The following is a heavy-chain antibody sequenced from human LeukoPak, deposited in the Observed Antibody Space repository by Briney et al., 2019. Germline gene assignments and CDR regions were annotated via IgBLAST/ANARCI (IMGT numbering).Heavy chain of an antibody. V-gene: IGHV3-11*05. D-gene: IGHD2-15*01. Sequence: GGSQRLSCAGSGFRFSDYYMAWIRQTPGKGLQRVSFFDRGRDGKAHADSVQGRFTFSRDNDKNPLYLLLNSLTAEDTAVYYCAREVGSSRAFDIWGQGTLVSISS. CDR2: FDRGRDGK. J-gene: IGHJ3*02. CDR1: GFRFSDYY. CDR3: AREVGSSRAFDI.